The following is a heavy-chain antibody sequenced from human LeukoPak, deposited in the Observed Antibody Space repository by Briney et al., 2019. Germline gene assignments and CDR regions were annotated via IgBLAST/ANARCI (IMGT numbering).Heavy chain of an antibody. CDR3: ARVDDLDAFDT. J-gene: IGHJ3*02. Sequence: PGGSLRLSCAASGFTFSNYAMHWVRQAPGKGLEWVAVIGDDGSNKYYVDSVKGRFTISRDNSNNTVYLQTNSLRAEDTAVYYCARVDDLDAFDTWGQGTLVTVSS. CDR2: IGDDGSNK. V-gene: IGHV3-30*04. CDR1: GFTFSNYA. D-gene: IGHD2-2*03.